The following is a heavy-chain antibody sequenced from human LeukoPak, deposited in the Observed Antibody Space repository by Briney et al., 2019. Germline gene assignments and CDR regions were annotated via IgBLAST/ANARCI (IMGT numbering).Heavy chain of an antibody. CDR3: ARDHGFWTGGIYSYYGLDV. V-gene: IGHV1-18*01. Sequence: ASVKVSCKASGYTFTSYGISWVRQAPGQGLEWMGWISAYNGNTNYAQKLQGRVTMTTDTSTSTAYMELRSLRAEDTAVYYCARDHGFWTGGIYSYYGLDVWGQGTTVTISS. D-gene: IGHD3/OR15-3a*01. CDR2: ISAYNGNT. J-gene: IGHJ6*02. CDR1: GYTFTSYG.